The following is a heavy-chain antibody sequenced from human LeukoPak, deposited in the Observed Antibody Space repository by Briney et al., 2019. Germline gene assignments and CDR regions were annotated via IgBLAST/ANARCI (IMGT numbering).Heavy chain of an antibody. Sequence: SETLSLTCTVSGGSISSYYWSWIRQPAGKGLEWIGEINHSGSTNYNPSLKSRVTISVDTSKNQFSLKLSSVTAADTAVYYCARKVMVRGVADYWGQGTLVTVSS. D-gene: IGHD3-10*01. J-gene: IGHJ4*02. CDR1: GGSISSYY. CDR2: INHSGST. CDR3: ARKVMVRGVADY. V-gene: IGHV4-34*01.